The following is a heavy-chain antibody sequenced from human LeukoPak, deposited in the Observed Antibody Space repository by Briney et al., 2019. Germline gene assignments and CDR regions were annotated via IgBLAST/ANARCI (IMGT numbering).Heavy chain of an antibody. D-gene: IGHD2-2*01. Sequence: SETLSLTRTVSGGSISSYYWSWIRQPAGKGLEWIGRIYTSGSTNYNPSLKSRVTMSVDTSKNQFSLKLSSVTAADTAVYYCARVRGYCSSTSCSYYMDVWGKGTTVTVSS. CDR1: GGSISSYY. CDR3: ARVRGYCSSTSCSYYMDV. CDR2: IYTSGST. J-gene: IGHJ6*03. V-gene: IGHV4-4*07.